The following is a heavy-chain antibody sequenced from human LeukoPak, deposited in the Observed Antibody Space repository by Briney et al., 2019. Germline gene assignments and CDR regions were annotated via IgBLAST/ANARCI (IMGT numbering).Heavy chain of an antibody. CDR3: ARTGYSGYDLVY. CDR2: IYYSGST. CDR1: GGSISSGDYY. V-gene: IGHV4-30-4*01. Sequence: SETLSLTCTVSGGSISSGDYYWSWIRQSPGKGLEWIGYIYYSGSTYYNPSLKSRVTISGDTSKNQFSLTLSSVTAADTAMYYCARTGYSGYDLVYWGQGTLVTVSS. J-gene: IGHJ4*02. D-gene: IGHD5-12*01.